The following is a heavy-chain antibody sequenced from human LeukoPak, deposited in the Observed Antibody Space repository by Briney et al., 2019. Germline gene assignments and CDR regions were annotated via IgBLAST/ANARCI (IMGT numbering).Heavy chain of an antibody. Sequence: SETLSLTCTVSGGSISGYYCSWIRQPPGKGLEWIGYIYYSGSTNYNHSLKSRVTISVDTSKNQFSLKLSSVTAADTAVYYCARAYSSSCYWFDAWGQGTLVTVSS. CDR3: ARAYSSSCYWFDA. J-gene: IGHJ5*02. D-gene: IGHD6-13*01. CDR2: IYYSGST. V-gene: IGHV4-59*08. CDR1: GGSISGYY.